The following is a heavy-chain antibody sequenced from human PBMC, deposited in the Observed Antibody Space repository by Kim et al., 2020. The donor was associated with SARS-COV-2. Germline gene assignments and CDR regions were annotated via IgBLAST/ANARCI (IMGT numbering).Heavy chain of an antibody. D-gene: IGHD2-2*01. CDR2: ISYDGSNK. CDR1: GFTFSSYG. J-gene: IGHJ6*02. CDR3: AKGGVVPAAIWRYYYYGMDV. Sequence: GGSLRLSCAASGFTFSSYGMHWVRQAPGKGLEWVAVISYDGSNKYYADSVKGRFTISRDNSKNTLYLQMNSLRAEDTAVYYCAKGGVVPAAIWRYYYYGMDVWGQGTTVTVSS. V-gene: IGHV3-30*18.